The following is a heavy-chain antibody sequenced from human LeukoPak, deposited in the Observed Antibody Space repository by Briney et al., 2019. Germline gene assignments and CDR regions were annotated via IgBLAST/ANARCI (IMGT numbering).Heavy chain of an antibody. Sequence: GGSLRLSCAASGFTFSSYAMSWVRQAPGTGLEWVSAIGGSGSSTYYADSVKGRFTISRDNSKNTLYLQMNGLRAEDTAVYYCAKPSLIVGATVGFDYWGQGTLVTVSS. CDR3: AKPSLIVGATVGFDY. CDR2: IGGSGSST. CDR1: GFTFSSYA. J-gene: IGHJ4*02. V-gene: IGHV3-23*01. D-gene: IGHD1-26*01.